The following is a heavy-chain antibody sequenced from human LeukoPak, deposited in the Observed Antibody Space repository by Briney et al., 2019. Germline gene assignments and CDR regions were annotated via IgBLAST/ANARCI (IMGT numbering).Heavy chain of an antibody. D-gene: IGHD6-19*01. CDR1: GYTFTTYG. CDR3: ARDPRIAVAGKYFDY. V-gene: IGHV1-18*01. J-gene: IGHJ4*02. CDR2: ISGYNGNT. Sequence: ASVKVSCKTSGYTFTTYGFSWVRQAPGQGPEWMGWISGYNGNTKYAQKFQDRVIMTTDTSTSTVSMELSRLRSDDTAVYYCARDPRIAVAGKYFDYWGQGTLVTVSS.